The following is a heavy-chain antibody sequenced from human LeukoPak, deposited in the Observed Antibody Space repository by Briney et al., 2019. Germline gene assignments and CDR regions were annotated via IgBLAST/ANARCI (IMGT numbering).Heavy chain of an antibody. CDR3: ARGSYCSSTSCFRNWFDP. CDR2: IYYSGST. D-gene: IGHD2-2*01. J-gene: IGHJ5*02. CDR1: GGSFSSYY. V-gene: IGHV4-59*01. Sequence: SETLSLTCTVSGGSFSSYYWSWIRQPPGKGLEWIGYIYYSGSTNYSPSLKSRVTISVDTSKNQFSLKLSSVTAADTAVYYCARGSYCSSTSCFRNWFDPWGQGTLVTVSS.